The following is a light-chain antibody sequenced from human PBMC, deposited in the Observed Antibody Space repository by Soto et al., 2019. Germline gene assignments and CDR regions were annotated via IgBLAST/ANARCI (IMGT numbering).Light chain of an antibody. CDR2: KAS. J-gene: IGKJ5*01. CDR1: QRISSW. V-gene: IGKV1-5*03. CDR3: QQYNSFPIT. Sequence: DIQMTQSPSTLSASVGGRVTITCRASQRISSWLAWYQQKPGKAPKLLISKASSLESGVPSRFSGSGSGTKFTLTISSLQPDDFATYYCQQYNSFPITFGQGTRL.